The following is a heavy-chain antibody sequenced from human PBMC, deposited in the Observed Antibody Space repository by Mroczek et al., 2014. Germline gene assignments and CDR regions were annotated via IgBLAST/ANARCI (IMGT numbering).Heavy chain of an antibody. J-gene: IGHJ6*02. D-gene: IGHD3-10*01. Sequence: VQLVQSGGGLVQPGGSLRLSCAASGFTFSSYAMSWVRQAPGKGLEWVSAISGSGGSTYYADSVKGRFTISRDNSKNTLYLQMNSLRAEDTAVYYCAKRTYYYGSGRSGMDVWGQGTTVTVSS. CDR3: AKRTYYYGSGRSGMDV. CDR1: GFTFSSYA. CDR2: ISGSGGST. V-gene: IGHV3-23*04.